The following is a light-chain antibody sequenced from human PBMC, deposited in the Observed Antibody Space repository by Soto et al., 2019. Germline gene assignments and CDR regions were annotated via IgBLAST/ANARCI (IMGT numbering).Light chain of an antibody. V-gene: IGLV2-8*01. J-gene: IGLJ2*01. Sequence: QSALTQPPSASGSPGQSVTISCTGTSSDVAGYNYVSWYQQHPGEAPKLIISEVNKRPSGVPNRFSGSKSGNTASLTVSGLQAEDEADYYCTSYGGRDNLIFGGGTKLTVL. CDR2: EVN. CDR1: SSDVAGYNY. CDR3: TSYGGRDNLI.